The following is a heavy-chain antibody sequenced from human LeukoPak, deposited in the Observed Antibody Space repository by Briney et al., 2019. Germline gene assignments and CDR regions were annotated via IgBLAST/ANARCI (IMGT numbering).Heavy chain of an antibody. Sequence: PGGSLRLSCAASGFTFSSYAMSWVRQAPGKGLDWVSAISGSGGSTYYADSVKGRFTISRDNSKTTLYMQMNSLRAEDTAVYYCAKDSGSYHPEYFQHWGQGTLVTVSS. CDR1: GFTFSSYA. V-gene: IGHV3-23*01. D-gene: IGHD1-26*01. CDR2: ISGSGGST. J-gene: IGHJ1*01. CDR3: AKDSGSYHPEYFQH.